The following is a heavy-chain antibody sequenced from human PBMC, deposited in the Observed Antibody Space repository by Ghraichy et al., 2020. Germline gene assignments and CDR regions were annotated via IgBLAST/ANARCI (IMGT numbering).Heavy chain of an antibody. Sequence: SCAASGFTFDDYAMHWVRQAPGKGLEWVSGISWNSGSIGYADSVKGRFTISRDNAKNSLYLQMNSLRAEDTALYYCAKGGNFRIAAAGLKFDPWGQGTLVTVSS. CDR3: AKGGNFRIAAAGLKFDP. CDR2: ISWNSGSI. D-gene: IGHD6-13*01. V-gene: IGHV3-9*01. J-gene: IGHJ5*02. CDR1: GFTFDDYA.